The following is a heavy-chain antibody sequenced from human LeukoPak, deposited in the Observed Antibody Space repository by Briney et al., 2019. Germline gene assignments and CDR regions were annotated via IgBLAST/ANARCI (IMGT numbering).Heavy chain of an antibody. Sequence: PSETLSLTCTVSGGSISSSSYYWGWIRQPPGKGLEWIGSIYYSGSTYYNPSLKSRVTISVDTPKNQFSLKLSSVTAADTAVYYCARTLNDDYDSSGYPIDYWGQGTLVTVSS. J-gene: IGHJ4*02. D-gene: IGHD3-22*01. CDR2: IYYSGST. CDR1: GGSISSSSYY. V-gene: IGHV4-39*07. CDR3: ARTLNDDYDSSGYPIDY.